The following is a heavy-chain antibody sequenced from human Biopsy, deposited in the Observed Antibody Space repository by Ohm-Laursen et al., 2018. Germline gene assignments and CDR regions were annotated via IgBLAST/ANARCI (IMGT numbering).Heavy chain of an antibody. CDR3: ARDIMNPIGGLVARSDVFDV. D-gene: IGHD3-16*02. Sequence: ASVKVSCKASGYTFTDYFLHWVRQAPGQGPEWMEWISPSSGGTNYAQKFQGRVTMIRDTSAATGYMELSSLRSGDTAVYYCARDIMNPIGGLVARSDVFDVWGQGTMVTVSS. J-gene: IGHJ3*01. CDR1: GYTFTDYF. CDR2: ISPSSGGT. V-gene: IGHV1-2*02.